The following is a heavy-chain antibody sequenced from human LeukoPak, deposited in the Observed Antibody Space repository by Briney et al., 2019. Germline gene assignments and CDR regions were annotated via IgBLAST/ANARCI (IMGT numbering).Heavy chain of an antibody. V-gene: IGHV4-38-2*02. CDR1: RYSISSGYY. J-gene: IGHJ4*02. Sequence: PSETLSLTCSVSRYSISSGYYWGWIRQSPGKGLEWIGSISHSGTTCYNPSLRSRVTISVDTSKNQFSLKLSSATAADTAVYYCARDTGTGGQVVCDNWGQGTLVTVSS. CDR2: ISHSGTT. CDR3: ARDTGTGGQVVCDN. D-gene: IGHD2-8*02.